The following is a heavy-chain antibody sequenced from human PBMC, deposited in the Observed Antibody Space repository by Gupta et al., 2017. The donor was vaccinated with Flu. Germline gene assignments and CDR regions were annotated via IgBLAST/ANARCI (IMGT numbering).Heavy chain of an antibody. CDR1: GYTFTSNG. Sequence: QVQLVQSGPDVKKPGASVTVSCKTSGYTFTSNGINWVRQAPGQGLEYLGWISAHHGVTNYAQKFQGRITMHTDTSTATVSMQLDGLRSDDTAVYYCAREGPTTEFDYWGQGTLVTVSS. J-gene: IGHJ4*02. V-gene: IGHV1-18*01. CDR3: AREGPTTEFDY. CDR2: ISAHHGVT. D-gene: IGHD1-26*01.